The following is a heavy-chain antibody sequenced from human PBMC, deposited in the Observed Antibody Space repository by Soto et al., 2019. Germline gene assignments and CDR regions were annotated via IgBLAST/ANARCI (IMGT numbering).Heavy chain of an antibody. Sequence: QAQLVESGGGVVQPCRSLRLSCASSGFTFSSYGSHWVRQAPGKGLEWVAVISYDGSNKYYADSVKGRFTISRDNSKNTLYLQMNSLRAEDTAVYYCAKGSRGWYPYFDYWGQGTLVTVSS. D-gene: IGHD6-19*01. V-gene: IGHV3-30*18. CDR3: AKGSRGWYPYFDY. CDR1: GFTFSSYG. J-gene: IGHJ4*02. CDR2: ISYDGSNK.